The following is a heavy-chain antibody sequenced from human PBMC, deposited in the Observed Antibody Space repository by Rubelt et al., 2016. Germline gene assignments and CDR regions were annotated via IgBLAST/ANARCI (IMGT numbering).Heavy chain of an antibody. CDR2: IDFSGRT. Sequence: QVQLQQWGAGLLKPSETLSLTCAVSGGSFSRYYWSWIRQPPGKGLEWIGEIDFSGRTNYNPSPEDRVNITVDTSNNQFSLKLSSVTAADTAVYYCARSGQTSWYGAHYFASWGQGTLVTVSS. J-gene: IGHJ4*02. V-gene: IGHV4-34*01. D-gene: IGHD6-13*01. CDR1: GGSFSRYY. CDR3: ARSGQTSWYGAHYFAS.